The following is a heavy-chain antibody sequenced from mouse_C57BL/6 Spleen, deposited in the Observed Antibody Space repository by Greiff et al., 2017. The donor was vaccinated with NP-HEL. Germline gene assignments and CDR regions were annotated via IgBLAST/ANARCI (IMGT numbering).Heavy chain of an antibody. J-gene: IGHJ2*01. CDR2: IDPETGGT. Sequence: VQLQQSGAELVRPGASVTLSCKASGYTFTDYEMHWVKQTPVHGLEWIGAIDPETGGTAYNQKFKGKAILTADKSSSTAYMELRSLTSEDSAVYYCTRGDYGSSYEDYWGQGTTLTVSS. CDR3: TRGDYGSSYEDY. CDR1: GYTFTDYE. D-gene: IGHD1-1*01. V-gene: IGHV1-15*01.